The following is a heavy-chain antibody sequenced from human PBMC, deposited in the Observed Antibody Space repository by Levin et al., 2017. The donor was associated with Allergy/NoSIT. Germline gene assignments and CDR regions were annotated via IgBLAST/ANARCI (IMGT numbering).Heavy chain of an antibody. CDR3: ARVRGGASTSTAFDY. J-gene: IGHJ4*02. CDR1: GFTFSSYW. Sequence: QPGGSLRLSCAASGFTFSSYWMSWVRQAPGKGLEWVANLKQDGSEKYYVDSVKGRFTISRDNAENSLYLQMNSLRAEDTAVYYCARVRGGASTSTAFDYWGQGTLVTVSS. V-gene: IGHV3-7*01. CDR2: LKQDGSEK. D-gene: IGHD2-2*01.